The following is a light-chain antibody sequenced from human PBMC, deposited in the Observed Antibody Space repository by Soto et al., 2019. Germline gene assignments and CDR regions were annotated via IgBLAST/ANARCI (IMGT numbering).Light chain of an antibody. CDR3: QQYDYWPET. Sequence: EIVMTQSPATLSVSPGETATLSCRASQSVSSNLAWYHQKPGQPPRLLIHGASTRATGVPARFSGSGSGTDFTLTISSLQSEDFAVFYCQQYDYWPETFGQGTKVDIK. CDR2: GAS. J-gene: IGKJ1*01. V-gene: IGKV3-15*01. CDR1: QSVSSN.